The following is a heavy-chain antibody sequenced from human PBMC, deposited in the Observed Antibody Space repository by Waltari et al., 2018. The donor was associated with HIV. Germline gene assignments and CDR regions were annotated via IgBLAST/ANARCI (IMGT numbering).Heavy chain of an antibody. V-gene: IGHV3-23*01. CDR3: ARHSSSHPYYYAMDV. CDR2: ISGTGHHT. Sequence: EVQLLESGGGLVQPGQSLRISCTVSGFRFVTYAMSWVRQAPGKGLEWVSVISGTGHHTFYADSVEGRCTISRDNSKTTLYLQMNRLRAEDTALYYCARHSSSHPYYYAMDVWGQGTTVTVSS. CDR1: GFRFVTYA. D-gene: IGHD6-13*01. J-gene: IGHJ6*02.